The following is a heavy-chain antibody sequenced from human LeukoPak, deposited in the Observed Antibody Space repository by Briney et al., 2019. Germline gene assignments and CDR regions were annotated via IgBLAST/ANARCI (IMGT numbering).Heavy chain of an antibody. CDR3: ARVALADPYYDFWSGYQYLDY. J-gene: IGHJ4*02. Sequence: SVKVSCKASGGTFSSYAISWVRQAPGQGLERMGGIIPIFGTANYAQKFQGRVTITADESTSTAYMELSSLRSEDTAVYYCARVALADPYYDFWSGYQYLDYWGQGTLVTVSS. D-gene: IGHD3-3*01. CDR2: IIPIFGTA. CDR1: GGTFSSYA. V-gene: IGHV1-69*13.